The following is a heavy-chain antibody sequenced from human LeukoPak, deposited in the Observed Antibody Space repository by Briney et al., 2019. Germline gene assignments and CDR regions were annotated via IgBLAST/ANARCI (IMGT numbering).Heavy chain of an antibody. CDR2: IYPGDSDT. CDR1: GYSFTKYW. J-gene: IGHJ4*02. CDR3: ARGVETNEYYFDY. Sequence: GESLKTPLKGSGYSFTKYWLDWVRQMPGKGLEWMGIIYPGDSDTRCSPSFQGQVTISADKSISTAYLQWSSLKASDSAMYYCARGVETNEYYFDYWGQGTLVTVSS. V-gene: IGHV5-51*01. D-gene: IGHD5-24*01.